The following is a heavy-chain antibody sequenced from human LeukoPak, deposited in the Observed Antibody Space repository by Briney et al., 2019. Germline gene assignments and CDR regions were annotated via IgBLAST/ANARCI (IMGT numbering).Heavy chain of an antibody. V-gene: IGHV4-4*07. D-gene: IGHD3-9*01. J-gene: IGHJ5*02. CDR2: IYTSGST. Sequence: SETLSLTCTASGGSISSYYWSWIRQPAGKGLEWIGRIYTSGSTNYNPSLKSRVTMSVDTSKNQFSLKLSSVTAADTAVYYCARNKLHYYDILTGYYDWFDPWGQGTLVTVSS. CDR3: ARNKLHYYDILTGYYDWFDP. CDR1: GGSISSYY.